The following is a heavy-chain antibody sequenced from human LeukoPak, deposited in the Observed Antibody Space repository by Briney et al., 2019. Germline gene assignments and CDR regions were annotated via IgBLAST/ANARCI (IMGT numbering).Heavy chain of an antibody. J-gene: IGHJ4*02. CDR1: GFTVSSNY. Sequence: GGSLRLSCAASGFTVSSNYMSWVRQAPGKGLEWVSVIYSGGSTYYADSVKGRFTISRDNSKNTLYLQMNSLRAEDTAVYYCAREPDYYDSSGYSDYWGQGTLVTVSS. V-gene: IGHV3-53*01. CDR3: AREPDYYDSSGYSDY. D-gene: IGHD3-22*01. CDR2: IYSGGST.